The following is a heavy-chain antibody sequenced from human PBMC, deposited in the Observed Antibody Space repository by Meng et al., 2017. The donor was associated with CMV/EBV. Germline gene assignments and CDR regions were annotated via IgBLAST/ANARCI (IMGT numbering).Heavy chain of an antibody. CDR1: GYTFTSYD. Sequence: ASVKVSCKASGYTFTSYDINWVRQATGQGLEWMGWMNPNSGNTGYAQKFQGRVTITRNTSISTAYMELSSLRSEDTAVYYCARARRDIVVVPAAYYFDSWGQGTLVTVSS. CDR3: ARARRDIVVVPAAYYFDS. V-gene: IGHV1-8*03. D-gene: IGHD2-2*01. CDR2: MNPNSGNT. J-gene: IGHJ4*02.